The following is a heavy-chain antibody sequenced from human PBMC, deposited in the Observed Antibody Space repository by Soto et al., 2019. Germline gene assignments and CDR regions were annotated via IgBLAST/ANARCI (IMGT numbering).Heavy chain of an antibody. J-gene: IGHJ4*02. V-gene: IGHV3-23*01. Sequence: GGSLRLSCATSGFSFSDSYMSWVRQAPGKGLEWVSTISGSGGSTYYADSVKGRFTISRDNSKNTLNLQMNSLRAEDTAVYYCATWSRVVVVIIPDFDYWGQGTLVTVSS. CDR1: GFSFSDSY. D-gene: IGHD3-22*01. CDR3: ATWSRVVVVIIPDFDY. CDR2: ISGSGGST.